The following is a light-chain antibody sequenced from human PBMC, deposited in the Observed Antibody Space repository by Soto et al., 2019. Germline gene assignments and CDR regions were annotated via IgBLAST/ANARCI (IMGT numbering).Light chain of an antibody. CDR3: HQYNNWPLT. CDR2: GAS. V-gene: IGKV3-15*01. CDR1: QSVGSN. Sequence: EMVMTQSPATLSVSPGQRATLSCRAGQSVGSNLAWYQQKPGQPPRLLLYGASTRATGVPARFSGSGSGTEFTLTISSLQSEDFAVYYCHQYNNWPLTFGQGTKLAIK. J-gene: IGKJ2*01.